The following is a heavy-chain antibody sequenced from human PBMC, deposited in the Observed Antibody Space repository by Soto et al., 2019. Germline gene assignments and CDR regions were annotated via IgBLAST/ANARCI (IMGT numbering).Heavy chain of an antibody. CDR3: ARAGGYYYDSSGYYGPFDY. D-gene: IGHD3-22*01. Sequence: SETLSLTCAVSGGSISSGNWWSWVRQPPGKGLEWIGGIYHSGSTNYNPSLKSRVTMSVDNSKNHFSLKLSSVTAADTAVYYCARAGGYYYDSSGYYGPFDYWGQGTLVTVSS. CDR1: GGSISSGNW. V-gene: IGHV4-4*02. J-gene: IGHJ4*02. CDR2: IYHSGST.